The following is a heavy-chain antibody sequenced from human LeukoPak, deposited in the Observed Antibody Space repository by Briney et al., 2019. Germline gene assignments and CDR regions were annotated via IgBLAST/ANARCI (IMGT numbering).Heavy chain of an antibody. CDR3: EGSGVSSGYYYLNY. D-gene: IGHD3-22*01. CDR2: IYHSGST. J-gene: IGHJ4*02. Sequence: PSETLSPTCTVSGGSISSYYWSWIRQPPGKGLEWIGFIYHSGSTNYNPSLKSRVTISVDTSKNEFSLKLSSVTTADTAVYYCEGSGVSSGYYYLNYWGQGTLVTVSS. V-gene: IGHV4-59*01. CDR1: GGSISSYY.